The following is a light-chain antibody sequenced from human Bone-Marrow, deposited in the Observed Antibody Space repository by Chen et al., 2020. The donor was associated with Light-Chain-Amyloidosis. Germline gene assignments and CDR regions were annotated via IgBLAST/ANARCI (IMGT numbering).Light chain of an antibody. CDR1: SSDIGGYDY. Sequence: QSALTQPHSVSGAPGPSVTISCTGTSSDIGGYDYVSWYQQYPGTAPKLIIYDVNKNPSGVPDRFSASKAANTASLTISGLQADDEAEYHGCAYAGTYTWLFGGGTRLTVL. CDR3: CAYAGTYTWL. J-gene: IGLJ3*02. V-gene: IGLV2-11*01. CDR2: DVN.